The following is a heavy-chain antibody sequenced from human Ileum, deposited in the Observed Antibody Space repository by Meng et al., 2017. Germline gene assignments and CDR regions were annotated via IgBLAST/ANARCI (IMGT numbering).Heavy chain of an antibody. CDR1: GGASVNSGDSY. CDR2: IHYRGTT. V-gene: IGHV4-31*03. D-gene: IGHD6-13*01. Sequence: QVQLQESGPGLVKPSQTLSLTCTLSGGASVNSGDSYWTWIRQHPEKGLEWIGSIHYRGTTFNNPSLMSRSTMSVDTSTSQFSLRLSSVTAADTALYFCARGIGATGLFDSWGQGILVTVSS. CDR3: ARGIGATGLFDS. J-gene: IGHJ4*02.